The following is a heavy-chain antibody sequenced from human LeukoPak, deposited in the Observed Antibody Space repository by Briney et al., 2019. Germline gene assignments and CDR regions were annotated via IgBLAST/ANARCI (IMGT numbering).Heavy chain of an antibody. Sequence: GGSLRLSCAASGFIFSNNIMNWVRQAPGKGLEWVSVIRAGGGTTYYADSVKGRFTISRDNSKNTLYLQMNSLRAEDTAVYYCAKDSLYYYASGSYSYFDYWGQGTLVTVSS. J-gene: IGHJ4*02. CDR3: AKDSLYYYASGSYSYFDY. V-gene: IGHV3-23*01. CDR1: GFIFSNNI. CDR2: IRAGGGTT. D-gene: IGHD3-10*01.